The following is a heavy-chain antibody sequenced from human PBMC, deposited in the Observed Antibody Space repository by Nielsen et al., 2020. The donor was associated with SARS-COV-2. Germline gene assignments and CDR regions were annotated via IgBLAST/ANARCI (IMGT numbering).Heavy chain of an antibody. CDR1: GYPFNTYA. V-gene: IGHV1-18*04. D-gene: IGHD3-9*01. J-gene: IGHJ4*02. CDR3: ARNLRASYNILTGYYNDY. Sequence: ASVKVSCKASGYPFNTYAISWVRQAPGQGLEWMGWIHPNNGHTDYAQKVQGRVTMTTDTSTSTAYMELRSLRADDTAVYYCARNLRASYNILTGYYNDYWGQGTLVSVSS. CDR2: IHPNNGHT.